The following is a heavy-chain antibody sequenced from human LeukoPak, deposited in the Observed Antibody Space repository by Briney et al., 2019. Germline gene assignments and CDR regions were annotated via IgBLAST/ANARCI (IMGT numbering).Heavy chain of an antibody. CDR1: GGSISSSSYY. D-gene: IGHD5-18*01. V-gene: IGHV4-39*01. Sequence: PSETLSLTCTVSGGSISSSSYYWGWIRQPPGKGLEWIGSIYYSGSTYYNPSLKSRVTISVDTSKNQFSPKLSSVTAADTAVYYCARQIQLWPYVYYYMDVWGKGTTVTVSS. CDR3: ARQIQLWPYVYYYMDV. J-gene: IGHJ6*03. CDR2: IYYSGST.